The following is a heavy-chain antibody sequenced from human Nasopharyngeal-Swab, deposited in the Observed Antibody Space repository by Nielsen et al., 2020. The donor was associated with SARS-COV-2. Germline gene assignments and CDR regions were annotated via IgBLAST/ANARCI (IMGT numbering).Heavy chain of an antibody. CDR1: GASISNRTYY. J-gene: IGHJ4*02. CDR2: VFYTGT. Sequence: ESLKISCSVSGASISNRTYYWGWIRPSPEKGLQWIRTVFYTGTYYNPSLQSRVTISVDTSKNQFSLKLTSVTAADTAVYYCVRDESGDYLGLPFDSWGPGTLVTVSS. V-gene: IGHV4-39*07. CDR3: VRDESGDYLGLPFDS. D-gene: IGHD4-17*01.